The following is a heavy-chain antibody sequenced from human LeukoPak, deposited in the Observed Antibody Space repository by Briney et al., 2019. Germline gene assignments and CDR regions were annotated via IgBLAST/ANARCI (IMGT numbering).Heavy chain of an antibody. J-gene: IGHJ4*02. Sequence: SETLSLTCTVSGVSITDYYWSWIRQPPGKGLEWIAYIFHTGDTRYNPSFKSRITISLDTSKNQFSLKLNSVTAADTAVYYCARHPLRGGFDYWGQGTLVTVSS. CDR1: GVSITDYY. CDR2: IFHTGDT. CDR3: ARHPLRGGFDY. V-gene: IGHV4-59*08.